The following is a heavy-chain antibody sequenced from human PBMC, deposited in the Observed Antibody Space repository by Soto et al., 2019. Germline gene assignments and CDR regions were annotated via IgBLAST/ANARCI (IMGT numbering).Heavy chain of an antibody. V-gene: IGHV3-66*01. D-gene: IGHD3-3*01. CDR1: GISVTSVY. CDR3: ASPSVPAAKMSWGCYYYALDV. CDR2: FYRAGTT. J-gene: IGHJ6*02. Sequence: EVQVVESGGGLVQPGGSLRLTCTPSGISVTSVYFSGVRQAPGMGLEWVSSFYRAGTTYYADSVKGRFTISRDDSKNTLYLQMDRLRVEDTAVYYCASPSVPAAKMSWGCYYYALDVWGQGTTVTVYS.